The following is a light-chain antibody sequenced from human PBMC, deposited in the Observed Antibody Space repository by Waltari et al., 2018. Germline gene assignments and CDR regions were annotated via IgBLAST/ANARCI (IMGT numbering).Light chain of an antibody. CDR3: QQYNNWPRT. V-gene: IGKV3-15*01. J-gene: IGKJ1*01. Sequence: EIVMTQPPATLSGSPGERATLSCRASQSVSDNLAWYQQKPGQAPRLLIYGASTRATGIPATFSGSGSGTEFTLTISSLQSEDFAVYYCQQYNNWPRTFGQGTKVEVK. CDR2: GAS. CDR1: QSVSDN.